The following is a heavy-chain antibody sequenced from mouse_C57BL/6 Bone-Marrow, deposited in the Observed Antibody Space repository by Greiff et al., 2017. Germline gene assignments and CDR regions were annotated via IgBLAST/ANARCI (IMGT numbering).Heavy chain of an antibody. CDR1: GYTFTTYP. CDR2: FHPYNDDT. Sequence: QVQLQQSGAELVKPGASVKMSCKASGYTFTTYPIEWMKQKHGKSLEWIGNFHPYNDDTKYNEKFKGKATLTVEKSSSTVYLALSLLPSYHSSVYYCARSYGSSFPYAMDYWGQGTSVTVSS. V-gene: IGHV1-47*01. CDR3: ARSYGSSFPYAMDY. J-gene: IGHJ4*01. D-gene: IGHD1-1*01.